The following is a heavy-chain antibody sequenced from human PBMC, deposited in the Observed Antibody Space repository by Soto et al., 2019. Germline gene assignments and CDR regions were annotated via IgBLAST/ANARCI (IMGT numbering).Heavy chain of an antibody. D-gene: IGHD4-17*01. Sequence: QLQLQESGPGLVKPSETLSLTCTVSGGYIISSSYYWGWIRQPPGKGLEWIGNFYNSRPTDNNPSLKSRVTISADTSKKRFSLKLSSVTAEDTAVYYCASPVDYGGNSGHALDIWGQGTTVTVAS. CDR2: FYNSRPT. V-gene: IGHV4-39*01. J-gene: IGHJ3*02. CDR1: GGYIISSSYY. CDR3: ASPVDYGGNSGHALDI.